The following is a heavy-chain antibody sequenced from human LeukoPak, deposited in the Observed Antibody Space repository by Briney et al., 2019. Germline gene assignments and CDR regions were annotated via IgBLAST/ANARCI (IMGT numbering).Heavy chain of an antibody. D-gene: IGHD6-25*01. V-gene: IGHV3-74*01. CDR2: IISDGTGS. CDR3: ATGESAPRNDY. Sequence: GGSLTLSCAASGFTFSSHWMHWVRHVPGKGLVWVGRIISDGTGSNYADFIEGRFTISRDNAKNILYLQMNSLRVEDTGVYYCATGESAPRNDYWGQGTLVTVSS. J-gene: IGHJ4*02. CDR1: GFTFSSHW.